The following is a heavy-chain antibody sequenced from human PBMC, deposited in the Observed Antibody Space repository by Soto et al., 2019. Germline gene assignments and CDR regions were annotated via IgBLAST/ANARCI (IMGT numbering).Heavy chain of an antibody. CDR2: IDWDDDK. Sequence: SGPTLVNPTQTPTLTCTFSGFSLSSSGMCLSCIRQPPGKALEWLALIDWDDDKYYSTSLKTRLTISKDTSKNQVVLTMTNMDPVDTATYYCAHSSSWYVGFDPWGQGTLVTVSS. V-gene: IGHV2-70*12. D-gene: IGHD6-13*01. CDR3: AHSSSWYVGFDP. J-gene: IGHJ5*02. CDR1: GFSLSSSGMC.